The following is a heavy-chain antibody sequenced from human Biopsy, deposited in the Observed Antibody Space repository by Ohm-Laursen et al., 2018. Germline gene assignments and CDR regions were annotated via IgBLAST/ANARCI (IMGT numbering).Heavy chain of an antibody. CDR1: GGSISSRTHY. Sequence: SETLSLTCTLSGGSISSRTHYWGWIRQTPGKGLEWIGTVYYSGPTYDNPSLKNRVIISVDTSKNQFSLSLKTVTAADTAVYYCARHDLPDFWSGYPNFFDRWGQGTLVTVSS. CDR3: ARHDLPDFWSGYPNFFDR. CDR2: VYYSGPT. D-gene: IGHD3-3*01. V-gene: IGHV4-39*01. J-gene: IGHJ5*02.